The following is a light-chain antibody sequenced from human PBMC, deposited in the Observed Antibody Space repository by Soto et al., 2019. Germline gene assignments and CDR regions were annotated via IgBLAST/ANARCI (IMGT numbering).Light chain of an antibody. Sequence: EIVLTQSPGTLSLSPGERATLSCRASQSVSSSYLAWYQQKPGQAPRLLIYGASSRATGIPDRFSGSGSGTDFTLTISRLEPEDFAVYYCQQYGSSITFGQGRRLDI. CDR2: GAS. CDR3: QQYGSSIT. J-gene: IGKJ5*01. CDR1: QSVSSSY. V-gene: IGKV3-20*01.